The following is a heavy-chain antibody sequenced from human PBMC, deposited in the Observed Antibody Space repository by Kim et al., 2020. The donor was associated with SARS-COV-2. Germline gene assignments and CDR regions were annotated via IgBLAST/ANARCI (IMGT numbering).Heavy chain of an antibody. J-gene: IGHJ3*02. V-gene: IGHV1-46*01. CDR1: GYTFTSYY. D-gene: IGHD2-15*01. CDR3: ARDQGYCSGGSCLTDAFDI. CDR2: INPSGGST. Sequence: ASVKVSCKASGYTFTSYYMHWVRQAPGQGLEWMGIINPSGGSTSYAQKFQGRVTMTRDTSTSTVYMELSSLRSEDTAVYYCARDQGYCSGGSCLTDAFDIWGHGTMVTVSS.